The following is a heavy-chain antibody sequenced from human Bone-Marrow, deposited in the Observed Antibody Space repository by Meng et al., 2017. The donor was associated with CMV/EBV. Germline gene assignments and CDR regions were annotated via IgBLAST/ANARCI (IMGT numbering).Heavy chain of an antibody. CDR2: IYSGGST. V-gene: IGHV3-53*01. D-gene: IGHD4-11*01. J-gene: IGHJ4*02. CDR3: ARAGYSNEFDY. Sequence: GGSLRVSCAASGFTVSSNYMSWVRQAPGKGLEWVSVIYSGGSTYCADSVKGRFTISRDNSKNTLYLQMNSLRAEDTAVYYCARAGYSNEFDYWGQGTLVTVSS. CDR1: GFTVSSNY.